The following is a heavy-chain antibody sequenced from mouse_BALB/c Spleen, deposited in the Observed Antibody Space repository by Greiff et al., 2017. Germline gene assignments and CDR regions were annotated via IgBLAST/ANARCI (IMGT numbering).Heavy chain of an antibody. CDR3: AREGYYSAWFAY. D-gene: IGHD2-3*01. J-gene: IGHJ3*01. CDR1: GFTFSSYA. V-gene: IGHV5-6-5*01. CDR2: ISSGGST. Sequence: EVKVVESGGGLVKPGGSLKLSCAASGFTFSSYAMSWVRQTPEKRLEWVASISSGGSTYYPDSVKGRFTISRDNARNILYLQMSSLRSEDTAMYYCAREGYYSAWFAYWGQGTLVTVSA.